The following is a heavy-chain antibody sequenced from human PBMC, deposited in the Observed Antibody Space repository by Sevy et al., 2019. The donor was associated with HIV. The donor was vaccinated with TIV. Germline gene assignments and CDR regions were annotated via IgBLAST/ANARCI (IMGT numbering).Heavy chain of an antibody. D-gene: IGHD2-15*01. V-gene: IGHV4-39*01. J-gene: IGHJ5*02. CDR2: ISYTGST. Sequence: SETLSLTCTVSGVSISGGACYWGWIRQPPGKGLEWIGSISYTGSTYYNPSLKSRVTISVDTSKNQFSLKLTSVTAADTAVYYCARRGDNNWFDPWGQGTLVTVSS. CDR1: GVSISGGACY. CDR3: ARRGDNNWFDP.